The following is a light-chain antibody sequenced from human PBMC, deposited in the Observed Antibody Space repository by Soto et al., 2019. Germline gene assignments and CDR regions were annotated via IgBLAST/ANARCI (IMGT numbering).Light chain of an antibody. Sequence: DIQMTQSPSSLSASVGDRVTITCQASQDISNYLNWYQQKPGKAPKLLIYDASNLETGVPSRFSGSGYVTDFTFTIRSLQPEDIATYYCQQYDNLPLVFGGGTKVDIK. CDR1: QDISNY. CDR2: DAS. V-gene: IGKV1-33*01. J-gene: IGKJ4*01. CDR3: QQYDNLPLV.